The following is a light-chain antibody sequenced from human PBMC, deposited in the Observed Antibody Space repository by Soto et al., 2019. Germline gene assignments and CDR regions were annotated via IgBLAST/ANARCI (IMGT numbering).Light chain of an antibody. V-gene: IGLV6-57*03. CDR2: ENN. J-gene: IGLJ3*02. CDR1: SGSIASHY. Sequence: NFMLTQPHSVSESPGKTVTISCTRSSGSIASHYVQWYQQRPGTAPSTVMFENNQRPSGVPDRFSGSIDTSSNSVSLTISGLRTEDEADYYCQSYDSSNHGVFGGGTQLTVL. CDR3: QSYDSSNHGV.